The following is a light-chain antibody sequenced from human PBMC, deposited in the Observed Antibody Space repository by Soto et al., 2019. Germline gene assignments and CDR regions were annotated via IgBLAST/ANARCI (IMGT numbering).Light chain of an antibody. V-gene: IGKV1-5*01. CDR3: QQYNSYSQT. CDR2: DAS. J-gene: IGKJ1*01. Sequence: IQMTRSPSTLSGSVRDRVTVTCRASQTISSWLAWYQQKPGKAPKLLIYDASSLESGVPSRFSGSGSGTEFTLTISSLQPDDFATYYCQQYNSYSQTFGQGTKVDI. CDR1: QTISSW.